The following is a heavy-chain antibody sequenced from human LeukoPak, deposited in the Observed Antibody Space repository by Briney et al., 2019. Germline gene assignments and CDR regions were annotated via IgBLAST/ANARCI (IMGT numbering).Heavy chain of an antibody. CDR3: AKTAASLLWFGAHWFDP. J-gene: IGHJ5*02. V-gene: IGHV3-23*01. CDR2: ISPSGDIK. CDR1: GFTFSRHG. Sequence: GGSLRLSCVASGFTFSRHGMNWVRQAPGKGLEWVSGISPSGDIKYYVDSVKGRFTVSRDNSKNTLYLQINSLRDEDTAVYYCAKTAASLLWFGAHWFDPWGQGTLVTVSS. D-gene: IGHD3-10*01.